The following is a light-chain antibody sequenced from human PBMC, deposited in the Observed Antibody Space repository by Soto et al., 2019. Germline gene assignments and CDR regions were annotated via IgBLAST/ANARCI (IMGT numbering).Light chain of an antibody. J-gene: IGKJ1*01. V-gene: IGKV4-1*01. Sequence: DIVMTQTPDSLAVSLGERATINCKSSQSVLYNSNNDSYLTWYQQKPGQSPRVLIYWASTRESGVPDRFSGSGSGTDFTHTISSLQAEDVAVYYCQQYYSIPWTFGQGTKVEIK. CDR2: WAS. CDR3: QQYYSIPWT. CDR1: QSVLYNSNNDSY.